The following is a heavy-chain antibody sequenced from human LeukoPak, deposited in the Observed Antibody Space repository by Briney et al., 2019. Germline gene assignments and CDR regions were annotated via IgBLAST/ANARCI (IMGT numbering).Heavy chain of an antibody. Sequence: ASVKVSCKASGYTFSSYAFSWVRQAPGQGLEWMGWINTYNGNTNYAQKVQGRVTMTTDTSTSTAYMELRSLRSEDTAVYYCAREPIRGDLGALDYWGRGTLVTVSP. CDR1: GYTFSSYA. CDR2: INTYNGNT. CDR3: AREPIRGDLGALDY. V-gene: IGHV1-18*01. D-gene: IGHD3-16*01. J-gene: IGHJ4*02.